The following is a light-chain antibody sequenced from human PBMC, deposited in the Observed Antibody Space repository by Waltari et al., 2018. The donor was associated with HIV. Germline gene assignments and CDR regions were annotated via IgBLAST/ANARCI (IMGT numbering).Light chain of an antibody. CDR1: SSDVGGYKY. Sequence: QSALTQPRSVSGSPGQSVTLSCTGTSSDVGGYKYVSWYQQHPGKAPKLMIYDVSKRPSGVPDRFSGSKSGNTASLTISGLQAEDEADYYCCSYAGSYNYVFGTGTKVTVL. CDR2: DVS. CDR3: CSYAGSYNYV. V-gene: IGLV2-11*01. J-gene: IGLJ1*01.